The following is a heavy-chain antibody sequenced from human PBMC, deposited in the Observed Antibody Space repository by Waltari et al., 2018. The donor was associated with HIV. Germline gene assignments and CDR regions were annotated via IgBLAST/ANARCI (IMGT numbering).Heavy chain of an antibody. D-gene: IGHD2-15*01. CDR2: IRYDGSNK. J-gene: IGHJ5*02. Sequence: QVQLVESGGGVVQPGGSLRLSCAAAGFTFSSYGMHWVRQAPGKGLEWVAFIRYDGSNKYYADSVKGRFTISRDNSKNTLYLQMNSLRAEDTAVYYCASVVVVAATPNWFDPWGQGTLVTVSS. CDR3: ASVVVVAATPNWFDP. CDR1: GFTFSSYG. V-gene: IGHV3-30*02.